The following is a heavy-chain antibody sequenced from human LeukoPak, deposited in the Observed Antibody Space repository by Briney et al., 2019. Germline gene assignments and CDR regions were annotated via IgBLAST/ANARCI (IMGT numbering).Heavy chain of an antibody. D-gene: IGHD1-26*01. CDR2: VADDEKTI. V-gene: IGHV3-30*04. J-gene: IGHJ4*02. Sequence: GGSLRLSCVASGFTFTGHSMHWVRQAPGKGLEWVAVVADDEKTIFYADSLKGRFTVSRDNSKNTVYLQMNSLRDEDTAVYYCAREKQSGGTPFDYWGQGSLVTVSS. CDR1: GFTFTGHS. CDR3: AREKQSGGTPFDY.